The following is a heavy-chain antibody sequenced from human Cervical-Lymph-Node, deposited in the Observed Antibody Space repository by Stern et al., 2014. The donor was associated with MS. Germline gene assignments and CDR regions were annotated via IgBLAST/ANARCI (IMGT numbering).Heavy chain of an antibody. J-gene: IGHJ4*02. CDR3: AKDSRGSGGWLDH. D-gene: IGHD6-19*01. V-gene: IGHV3-23*01. Sequence: LVQSGGSLRLACAVSGFTLNTYAVTWVRQAPGKGLEWVSTFSTGDNSYHSDSLKGRFTISRDKSKNTVYLQMNSLRAEDTAVYYCAKDSRGSGGWLDHWGQGTLVTVSS. CDR2: FSTGDNS. CDR1: GFTLNTYA.